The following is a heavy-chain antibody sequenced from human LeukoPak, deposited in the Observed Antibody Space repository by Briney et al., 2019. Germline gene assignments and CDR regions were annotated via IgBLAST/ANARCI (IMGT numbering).Heavy chain of an antibody. CDR2: ISAYNGST. V-gene: IGHV1-18*04. J-gene: IGHJ4*02. CDR1: GYTFTSYG. CDR3: ARDRPRWGSGSYSGEI. D-gene: IGHD3-10*01. Sequence: VASVKVSCKASGYTFTSYGISWVRQAPGQGLEWMGWISAYNGSTNYAQKLQGRVTMTTDTSTSTAYMELRSLRSDDTAVYYCARDRPRWGSGSYSGEIWGQGTLVTVSS.